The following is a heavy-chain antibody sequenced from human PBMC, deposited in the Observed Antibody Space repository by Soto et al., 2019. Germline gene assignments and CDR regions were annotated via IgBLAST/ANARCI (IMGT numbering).Heavy chain of an antibody. J-gene: IGHJ4*02. CDR3: ARGLYYYDSSGYWGY. D-gene: IGHD3-22*01. V-gene: IGHV3-21*01. CDR2: ISSSSSYI. CDR1: GFTFSSYS. Sequence: PGGSLRLSCAASGFTFSSYSMNWVRQAPGKGLEWVSSISSSSSYIYYADSVKGRFTISRDNAKNSLYLQMNSLRAEDTAVYYCARGLYYYDSSGYWGYWGQGTLVTVSS.